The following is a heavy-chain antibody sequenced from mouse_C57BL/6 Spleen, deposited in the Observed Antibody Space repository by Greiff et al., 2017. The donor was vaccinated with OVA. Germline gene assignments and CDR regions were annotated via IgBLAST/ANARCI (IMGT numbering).Heavy chain of an antibody. V-gene: IGHV1-69*01. CDR3: ARAENYYGSSFYFDY. Sequence: VQLQQPGAELVMPGASVKLSCKASGYTFTSYWMHWVKQRPGQGLEWIGEIDPSDSYTNYNQKFKGKSTLTVDKSSSTAYMQLSSLTSEDSAVYYCARAENYYGSSFYFDYWGQGTTLTVSS. CDR2: IDPSDSYT. D-gene: IGHD1-1*01. CDR1: GYTFTSYW. J-gene: IGHJ2*01.